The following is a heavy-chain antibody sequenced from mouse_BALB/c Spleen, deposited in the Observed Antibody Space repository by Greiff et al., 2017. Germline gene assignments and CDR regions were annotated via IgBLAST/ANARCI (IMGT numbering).Heavy chain of an antibody. CDR1: GYTFTSYV. J-gene: IGHJ3*01. Sequence: VQLKQSGPELVKPGASVKMSCKASGYTFTSYVMHWVKQKPGQGLEWIGYINPYNDGTKYNEKFKGKATLTSDKSSSTAYMELSSLTSEDSAVYYCARRGITTKDWFAYWGQGTLVTVSA. CDR2: INPYNDGT. D-gene: IGHD2-4*01. V-gene: IGHV1-14*01. CDR3: ARRGITTKDWFAY.